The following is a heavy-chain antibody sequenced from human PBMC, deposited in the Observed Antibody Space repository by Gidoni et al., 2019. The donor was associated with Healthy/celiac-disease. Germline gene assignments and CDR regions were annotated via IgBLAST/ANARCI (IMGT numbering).Heavy chain of an antibody. CDR1: GFTFTSSA. J-gene: IGHJ4*02. Sequence: QMQLVQSGPEVKKPGTSVKVSCKASGFTFTSSAVQWVRQARGQRLEWIGWIVVGSGNTNYAQKFQERVTITRDMSTSTAYMELSSLRSEDTAVYYCAADPFYDYVWGSYRLLFDYWGQGTLVTVSS. V-gene: IGHV1-58*01. D-gene: IGHD3-16*02. CDR2: IVVGSGNT. CDR3: AADPFYDYVWGSYRLLFDY.